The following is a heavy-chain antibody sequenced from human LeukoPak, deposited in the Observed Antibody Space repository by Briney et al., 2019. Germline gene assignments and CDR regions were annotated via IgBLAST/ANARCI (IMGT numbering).Heavy chain of an antibody. CDR2: IYYSGST. Sequence: PSETLSLTCTVSGDSISGYYWSWIRQPPGKGLEWIGYIYYSGSTKYNSSLKSRVTISVDTSKNQFSLKLSSVTAADTAVYYCARDRQATTAYDAFDIWGRGTMVTLSS. D-gene: IGHD4-17*01. CDR3: ARDRQATTAYDAFDI. J-gene: IGHJ3*02. CDR1: GDSISGYY. V-gene: IGHV4-59*01.